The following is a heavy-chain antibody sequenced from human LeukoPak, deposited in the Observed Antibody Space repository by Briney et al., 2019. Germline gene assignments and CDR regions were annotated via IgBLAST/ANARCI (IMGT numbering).Heavy chain of an antibody. CDR3: ARGREYYDSSGYSFDY. Sequence: ASVKVSCKASGYTFTSYGINWVRQAPGQGLEWMGIINPSGGSTSYAQKFQGRVTMTRDTSTSTVYMELSSLRSEDTAVYYCARGREYYDSSGYSFDYWGQGTLVTVSS. CDR1: GYTFTSYG. J-gene: IGHJ4*02. D-gene: IGHD3-22*01. CDR2: INPSGGST. V-gene: IGHV1-46*01.